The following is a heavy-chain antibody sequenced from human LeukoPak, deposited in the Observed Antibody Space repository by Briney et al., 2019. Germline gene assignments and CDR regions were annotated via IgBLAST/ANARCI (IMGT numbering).Heavy chain of an antibody. V-gene: IGHV3-21*01. CDR2: ISVDSNYL. Sequence: GGSLRLSCAASGFTFNTYSMNWVRQAPGKGLEWVSSISVDSNYLYYVDSLRRRFTVSRDNTKNSLYLQMNSLRAEDTAVYYCARGLLGGSGSYSWFDPWGQGTLVTVSS. J-gene: IGHJ5*02. CDR1: GFTFNTYS. CDR3: ARGLLGGSGSYSWFDP. D-gene: IGHD3-10*01.